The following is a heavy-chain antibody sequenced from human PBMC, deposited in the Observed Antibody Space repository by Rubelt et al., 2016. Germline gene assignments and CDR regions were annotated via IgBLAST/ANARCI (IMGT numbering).Heavy chain of an antibody. J-gene: IGHJ4*02. Sequence: QVQLVQSGAEVKKPGASVKVSCKASGYTFTSYGISWVRQAPGQGLEWMGWISACNGNTNYAQKPQVRVHRATEISTSTAYMELRSLRSDDTAVYYWARVEYYYDSSGYSDYWGQGTLVTVSS. CDR3: ARVEYYYDSSGYSDY. D-gene: IGHD3-22*01. CDR2: ISACNGNT. CDR1: GYTFTSYG. V-gene: IGHV1-18*01.